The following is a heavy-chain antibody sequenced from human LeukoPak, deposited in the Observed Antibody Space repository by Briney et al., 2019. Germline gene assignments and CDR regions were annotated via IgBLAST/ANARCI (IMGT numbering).Heavy chain of an antibody. Sequence: GGALRHSPALSAVTFHYWMAWVRAAPGHGKDWEANIKKDGSERHSSDSARDRFTINRDNAKSSLFLQMDSLRVEDTAVYYCGFQKPAPSTIFGTWGQGTLVTVSS. CDR3: GFQKPAPSTIFGT. CDR2: IKKDGSER. V-gene: IGHV3-7*01. D-gene: IGHD3-9*01. CDR1: AVTFHYW. J-gene: IGHJ5*02.